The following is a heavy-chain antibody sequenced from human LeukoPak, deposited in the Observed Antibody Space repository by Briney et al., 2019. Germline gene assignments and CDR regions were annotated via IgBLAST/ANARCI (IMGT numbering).Heavy chain of an antibody. CDR1: GYTFTSYG. CDR2: ISAYNGNT. D-gene: IGHD2-2*01. J-gene: IGHJ4*02. CDR3: ASGEGCSSNSCTLDY. V-gene: IGHV1-18*01. Sequence: GASVKVSCKASGYTFTSYGISWVRQAPGQGLEWMGWISAYNGNTNYAQKLQGRVTITADKSTSTAYMELSSLRSEDTAVYYCASGEGCSSNSCTLDYWGQGTLVTVSS.